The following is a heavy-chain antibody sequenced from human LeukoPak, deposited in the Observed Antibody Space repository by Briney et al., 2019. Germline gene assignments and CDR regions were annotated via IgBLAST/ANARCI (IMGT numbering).Heavy chain of an antibody. V-gene: IGHV1-46*01. CDR1: GYSFTSHY. D-gene: IGHD3-10*01. CDR2: INPSGSST. CDR3: ASRVSDYGSGSFESDTFDI. Sequence: ASVKVSCKASGYSFTSHYMHWVRQAPGQGLEWMGLINPSGSSTLYAQKFQGRVTMTTDTSTSTAYMELRSLRSDDTAVYYCASRVSDYGSGSFESDTFDIWGQGTMVTVSS. J-gene: IGHJ3*02.